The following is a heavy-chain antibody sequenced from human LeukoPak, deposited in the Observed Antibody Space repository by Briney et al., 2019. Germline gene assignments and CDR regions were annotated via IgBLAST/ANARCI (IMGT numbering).Heavy chain of an antibody. D-gene: IGHD5-18*01. CDR3: ARDLRGYSYGHWYFDL. CDR2: INWNGGRT. V-gene: IGHV3-20*04. CDR1: GFTFDDYG. Sequence: GGSLRLSCAASGFTFDDYGMTWVRQAPGKGLGWVSGINWNGGRTGYADSVKGRFTISRDNAKNSLYLQMNSLRAEDMALYYCARDLRGYSYGHWYFDLWGRGTLVTVSS. J-gene: IGHJ2*01.